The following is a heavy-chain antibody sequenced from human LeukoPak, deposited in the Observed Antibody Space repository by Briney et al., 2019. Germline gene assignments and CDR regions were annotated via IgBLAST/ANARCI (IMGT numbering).Heavy chain of an antibody. D-gene: IGHD6-13*01. CDR1: GFTFSSYE. CDR3: ARDLAIAAAGNGRY. Sequence: GGSLRLSCAASGFTFSSYEMNWVRQAPGKGLEWVSYISSSGSTIYYADSVKRRFTISRDNARNSLSLQMNSLRAEDTAVYYCARDLAIAAAGNGRYWGQGTLVTVSS. V-gene: IGHV3-48*03. CDR2: ISSSGSTI. J-gene: IGHJ4*02.